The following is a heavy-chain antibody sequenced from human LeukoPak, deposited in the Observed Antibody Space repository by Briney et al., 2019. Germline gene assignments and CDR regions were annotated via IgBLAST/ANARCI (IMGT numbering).Heavy chain of an antibody. CDR3: ARVDYSGYDTRGWFDP. CDR2: IYHSGST. CDR1: GGSISSSNW. V-gene: IGHV4-4*02. Sequence: SGTLSLTCAVSGGSISSSNWWSWVRHPPGKGLEWIGEIYHSGSTNYNPSLKSRVTISVDTSKNQFSLKLSSVTAADTAVYYCARVDYSGYDTRGWFDPWGQGTLVTVSS. D-gene: IGHD5-12*01. J-gene: IGHJ5*02.